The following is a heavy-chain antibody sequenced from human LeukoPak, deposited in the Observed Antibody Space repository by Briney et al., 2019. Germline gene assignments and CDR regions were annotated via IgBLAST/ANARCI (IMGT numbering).Heavy chain of an antibody. CDR3: ARGGSYDSSGYRYFDY. CDR1: GYSFTSYW. J-gene: IGHJ4*02. CDR2: IYPVDSDT. V-gene: IGHV5-51*01. Sequence: GESLKISCKGSGYSFTSYWIGWVRQMPVKGLEWMGIIYPVDSDTRYSPSFQGQVTIPADKSIITTYLQWTSLKASDTAMYYCARGGSYDSSGYRYFDYWGQGPLVTVSS. D-gene: IGHD3-22*01.